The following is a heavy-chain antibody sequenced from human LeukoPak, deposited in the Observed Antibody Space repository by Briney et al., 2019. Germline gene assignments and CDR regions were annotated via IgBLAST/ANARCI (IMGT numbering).Heavy chain of an antibody. Sequence: GESLKISCKGSGYSFTSYWIGWVRQMPGKGLEWMGIIYPGDSDTRYSPSFQGQVTISADKSISTAYLQWSSLKASDAAMYYCARRDSSGSPSSNWFDPWGQGTLVTVSS. J-gene: IGHJ5*02. CDR2: IYPGDSDT. D-gene: IGHD3-22*01. CDR3: ARRDSSGSPSSNWFDP. V-gene: IGHV5-51*01. CDR1: GYSFTSYW.